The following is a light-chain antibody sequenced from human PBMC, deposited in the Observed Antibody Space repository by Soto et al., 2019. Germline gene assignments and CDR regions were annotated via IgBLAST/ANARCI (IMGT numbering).Light chain of an antibody. J-gene: IGLJ1*01. CDR3: SSYTSSSTFV. V-gene: IGLV2-14*01. Sequence: QSALTQSASVSGSPGQSITISCTGTSSDVGGHDYVSWYQQHPGKAPTLMIYHVTNRPSGVSSRFSGSKSGNTAFLIISGLQAEDEDDYYCSSYTSSSTFVFGTGTKVTVL. CDR1: SSDVGGHDY. CDR2: HVT.